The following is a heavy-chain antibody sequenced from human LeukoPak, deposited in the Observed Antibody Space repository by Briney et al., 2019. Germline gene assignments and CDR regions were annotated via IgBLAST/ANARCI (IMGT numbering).Heavy chain of an antibody. V-gene: IGHV3-23*01. CDR1: GFTFSTYA. J-gene: IGHJ4*02. CDR3: AKDRGGHYDILTGFDY. CDR2: ISASGGTT. D-gene: IGHD3-9*01. Sequence: PGGSLRLSCAASGFTFSTYAMSWVRQAPGKGLEWVSGISASGGTTYYADSVKGRFTISRDNSKNTLYLQMNSLRAEDTAVYYCAKDRGGHYDILTGFDYWGQGTLVTVSS.